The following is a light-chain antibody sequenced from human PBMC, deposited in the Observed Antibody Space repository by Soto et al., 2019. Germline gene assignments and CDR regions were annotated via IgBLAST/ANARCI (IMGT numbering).Light chain of an antibody. CDR1: HSVSSN. J-gene: IGKJ5*01. CDR3: QQYGSSIT. V-gene: IGKV3-15*01. Sequence: EIVMTQSPSTLSVSPWERSTLSFRASHSVSSNLAWYQQKPGQAPRLLIYGASTRATGIPARFSGSGSGTDFTLTISRLEPEDFAVFYCQQYGSSITFGQGTRLEI. CDR2: GAS.